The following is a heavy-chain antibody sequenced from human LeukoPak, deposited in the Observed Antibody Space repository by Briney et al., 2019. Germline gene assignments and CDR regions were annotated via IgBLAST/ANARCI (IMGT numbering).Heavy chain of an antibody. D-gene: IGHD3-10*01. Sequence: SETLSLTCTVSGGSISSYYWSWIRQPPGKGLEWIGYIYYSGSSNYNPSLKSRVTISVDTSKNQFSLKLCSVTAADTAVYYCARDREYWYFDLWGRGTLVTVSS. CDR2: IYYSGSS. CDR3: ARDREYWYFDL. V-gene: IGHV4-59*01. J-gene: IGHJ2*01. CDR1: GGSISSYY.